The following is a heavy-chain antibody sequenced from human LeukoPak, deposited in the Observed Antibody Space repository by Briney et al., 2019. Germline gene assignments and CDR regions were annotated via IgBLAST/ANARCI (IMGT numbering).Heavy chain of an antibody. V-gene: IGHV3-7*01. CDR3: ARDGAPDAHCSSASCAIR. CDR1: GFAFGGSG. J-gene: IGHJ4*02. Sequence: GGSLRLSCVASGFAFGGSGMHWVRQAPGKGLEWVANIKQDGSEKYYVDSVKGRFTISRDNAKNSLYLQMNSLRVEDTAVYYCARDGAPDAHCSSASCAIRWGQGTLVTVSS. CDR2: IKQDGSEK. D-gene: IGHD2-2*01.